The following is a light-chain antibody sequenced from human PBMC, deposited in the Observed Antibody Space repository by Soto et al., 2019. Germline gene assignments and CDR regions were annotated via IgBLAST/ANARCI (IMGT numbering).Light chain of an antibody. V-gene: IGKV1-17*01. CDR1: QNINNY. Sequence: DIQMTQSPSSVSASVGDRVTITCRASQNINNYLTWYQQRPGKAPKLLIYAASSLQSGVPSRFSGSGSGTEFTLTISSLQPEDFATYYCQQLNSYPTFGQGTRLEIK. CDR2: AAS. J-gene: IGKJ5*01. CDR3: QQLNSYPT.